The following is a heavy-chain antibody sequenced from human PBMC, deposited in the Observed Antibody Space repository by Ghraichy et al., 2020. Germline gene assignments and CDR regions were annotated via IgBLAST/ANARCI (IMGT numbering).Heavy chain of an antibody. Sequence: GGSLRLSCAATGFTFSRNWMNWVRQAPGKGLEWVANIKPDGSDKYYVDSVKGRFTISRDNAKNSLYLQMNSLTAEYTAIYFCTSVAMVPNDDYWGQGTLVTVSS. CDR2: IKPDGSDK. CDR1: GFTFSRNW. V-gene: IGHV3-7*03. CDR3: TSVAMVPNDDY. D-gene: IGHD6-19*01. J-gene: IGHJ4*02.